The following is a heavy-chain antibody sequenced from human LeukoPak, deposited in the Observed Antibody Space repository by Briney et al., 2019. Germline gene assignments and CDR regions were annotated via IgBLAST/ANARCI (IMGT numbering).Heavy chain of an antibody. CDR3: ARAGYYTYYYYGMDV. CDR2: INHSGST. Sequence: SETLSLTCAVYGGSFGGYYWSWIRQPPGKGLEWIGEINHSGSTNYNPSLKSRVTISVDTSKNQFSLKLSSVTAADTAVYYCARAGYYTYYYYGMDVWGQGTTVTVSS. CDR1: GGSFGGYY. J-gene: IGHJ6*02. V-gene: IGHV4-34*01. D-gene: IGHD3-3*01.